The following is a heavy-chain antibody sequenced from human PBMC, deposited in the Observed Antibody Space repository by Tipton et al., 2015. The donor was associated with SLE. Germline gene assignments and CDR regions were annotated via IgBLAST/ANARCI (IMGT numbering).Heavy chain of an antibody. CDR3: ARYYYASGSYPRFDY. V-gene: IGHV3-53*01. CDR1: GFIVSSND. J-gene: IGHJ4*02. Sequence: SLRLSCAASGFIVSSNDIGWVRQAPGKGLEWVSLTNSGGDTSYAVSVKGRFTISRDISKNTLHLQMNSLRADDTAVYYCARYYYASGSYPRFDYWGPGTLLTVSS. CDR2: TNSGGDT. D-gene: IGHD3-10*01.